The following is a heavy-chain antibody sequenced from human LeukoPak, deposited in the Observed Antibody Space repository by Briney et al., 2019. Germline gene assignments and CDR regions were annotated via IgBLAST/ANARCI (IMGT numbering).Heavy chain of an antibody. D-gene: IGHD6-13*01. J-gene: IGHJ6*02. V-gene: IGHV1-69*13. CDR1: GGTFSSYA. CDR2: IIPIFGTA. Sequence: SVKVSCKASGGTFSSYAISWVRQAPGQGLEWMGGIIPIFGTANYAQKFQGRVTITADESTSTAYVELSSLRSEDTAVYYCASSWTAAEVSYYYGMDVWGQGTTVTVSS. CDR3: ASSWTAAEVSYYYGMDV.